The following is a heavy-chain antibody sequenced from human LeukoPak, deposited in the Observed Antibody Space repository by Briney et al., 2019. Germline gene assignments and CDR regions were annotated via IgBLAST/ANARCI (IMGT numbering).Heavy chain of an antibody. CDR1: GFTFSNAW. CDR2: IKSKTDGGTT. V-gene: IGHV3-15*01. D-gene: IGHD3-3*01. Sequence: GGSLRLSCAASGFTFSNAWMSWVRQAPGKGLEWVGRIKSKTDGGTTDYAAPVKGRFTISRDDSKNTLYLQMNSLKTEDTAVYYCTTDETDFWRLNYFDYWGQGTLVTVSS. J-gene: IGHJ4*02. CDR3: TTDETDFWRLNYFDY.